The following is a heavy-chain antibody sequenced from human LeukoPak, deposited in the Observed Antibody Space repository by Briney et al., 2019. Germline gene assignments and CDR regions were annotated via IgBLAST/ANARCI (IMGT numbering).Heavy chain of an antibody. CDR3: ARCAVMDDDYFDY. CDR1: GGSISSYY. CDR2: IYYSGGT. J-gene: IGHJ4*02. D-gene: IGHD3-16*01. Sequence: SETLSLTCTVSGGSISSYYWSWIRQPPGKGLGGIGYIYYSGGTNYKPSLKSRVTISVDTSKNQFSLKLSSVTAADTAVYYCARCAVMDDDYFDYWGQGTLVTVSS. V-gene: IGHV4-59*01.